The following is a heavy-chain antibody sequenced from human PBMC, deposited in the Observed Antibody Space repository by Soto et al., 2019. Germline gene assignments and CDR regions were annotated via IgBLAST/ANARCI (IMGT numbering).Heavy chain of an antibody. CDR2: IWHDGSKK. V-gene: IGHV3-33*01. J-gene: IGHJ6*02. Sequence: QAQLVESGGDVVQPGTSLRLSCAVSGFIFNRYGMHWVRQAPGKGLEWVAVIWHDGSKKLYADSVRGRFTISRDDSKNTRFRQMNRLGVDATAGYYCARAAAGHDGPGGRMDVWGQGTTVTASS. CDR1: GFIFNRYG. D-gene: IGHD3-10*01. CDR3: ARAAAGHDGPGGRMDV.